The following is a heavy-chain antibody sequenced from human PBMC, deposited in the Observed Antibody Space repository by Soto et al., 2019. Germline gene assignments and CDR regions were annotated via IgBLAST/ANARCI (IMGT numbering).Heavy chain of an antibody. CDR1: GFTFSTYG. CDR3: ARGWGYFDSSGFPYLYAMDV. J-gene: IGHJ6*02. V-gene: IGHV3-7*01. Sequence: GGSLRLSCAASGFTFSTYGMSWVRQAPGKGLALVANIKEDGSEKYYVDSVEGRFTISRDNAKNSLYLQMNSLRAEDTAVYYCARGWGYFDSSGFPYLYAMDVWGQGTTVTVSS. CDR2: IKEDGSEK. D-gene: IGHD3-22*01.